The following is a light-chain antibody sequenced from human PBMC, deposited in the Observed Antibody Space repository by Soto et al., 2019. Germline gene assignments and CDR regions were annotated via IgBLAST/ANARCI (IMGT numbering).Light chain of an antibody. CDR3: AAWDDSLIALL. V-gene: IGLV1-44*01. J-gene: IGLJ3*02. Sequence: QSVLTQPPSASGTPGQRDTISCSGTYSNVGSNVVNWYQQVPGAAPKLVIYSNDRRPSGVPDRFFGSKSGASASLAISGLQTEDEADYYCAAWDDSLIALLFGGGTKVTVL. CDR2: SND. CDR1: YSNVGSNV.